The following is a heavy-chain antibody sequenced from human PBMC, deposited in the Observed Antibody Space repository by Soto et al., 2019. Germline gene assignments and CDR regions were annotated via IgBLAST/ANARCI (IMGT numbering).Heavy chain of an antibody. CDR2: ISGSGGST. J-gene: IGHJ5*02. V-gene: IGHV3-23*01. CDR3: AKEPGAAHCSGGSCYSGDWFDP. D-gene: IGHD2-15*01. CDR1: GFTFSSYA. Sequence: EVQLLESGGGLVQPGGSLRLSCAASGFTFSSYAMSWVRQAPGQGLEWVSAISGSGGSTYYADSVKGRFTISRDNSKNTLYLQMNSLRAEDTAVYYCAKEPGAAHCSGGSCYSGDWFDPWGQGTLVTVSS.